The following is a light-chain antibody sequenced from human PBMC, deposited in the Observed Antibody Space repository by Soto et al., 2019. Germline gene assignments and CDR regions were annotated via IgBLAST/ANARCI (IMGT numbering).Light chain of an antibody. Sequence: QSALTQPASVSGSPGQSITISCPGTSSAVGGYHYVSWYQQHPGKAPKLMIYDVSNRPSGVSNRFSGSKSGNTASLTISGLQAEDEADYYGSSYTSSSTYVVFGGGTKLTVL. CDR2: DVS. J-gene: IGLJ2*01. V-gene: IGLV2-14*01. CDR3: SSYTSSSTYVV. CDR1: SSAVGGYHY.